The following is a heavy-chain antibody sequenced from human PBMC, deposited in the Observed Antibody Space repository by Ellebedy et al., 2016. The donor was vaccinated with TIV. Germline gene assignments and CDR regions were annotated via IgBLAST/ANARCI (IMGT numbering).Heavy chain of an antibody. D-gene: IGHD4-17*01. CDR1: GFAFSDYG. V-gene: IGHV3-30*03. CDR2: ISFDESNK. CDR3: ARDTTVTYYYGMDV. Sequence: GGSLRLSCEASGFAFSDYGMHWVRQAPGKGLEWVAIISFDESNKQYPDSVKGRFTISRDNSKNTLYLQMNSLRAEDTAVYYCARDTTVTYYYGMDVWGQGTTVTVSS. J-gene: IGHJ6*02.